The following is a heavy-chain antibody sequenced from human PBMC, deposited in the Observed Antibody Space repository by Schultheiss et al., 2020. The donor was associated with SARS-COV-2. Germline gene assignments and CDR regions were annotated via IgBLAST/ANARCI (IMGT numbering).Heavy chain of an antibody. CDR3: ARVSSGSYYCPTD. Sequence: GESLKISCAASGFTFSIYGMHWVRQAPGKGLEWVAVIWYDGSNKYYADSVKGRFTISRDNSKNTLYLQMNSLRAEDTAVYYCARVSSGSYYCPTDWGQGTLVTVSS. D-gene: IGHD1-26*01. CDR2: IWYDGSNK. J-gene: IGHJ4*02. V-gene: IGHV3-33*01. CDR1: GFTFSIYG.